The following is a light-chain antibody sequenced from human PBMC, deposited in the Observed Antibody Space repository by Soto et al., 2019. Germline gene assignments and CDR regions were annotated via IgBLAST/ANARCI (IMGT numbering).Light chain of an antibody. CDR1: QDVSSG. J-gene: IGKJ4*01. Sequence: DIQVTQSPSSVSASVGDRVTITCRTSQDVSSGLAWYQQKPGKAPELLIYSASTLQTGVPSRFSGSGSGTDFTLTISSLQPEDFATYYCQPANSFPLTFGGGTKVEIK. CDR3: QPANSFPLT. V-gene: IGKV1-12*01. CDR2: SAS.